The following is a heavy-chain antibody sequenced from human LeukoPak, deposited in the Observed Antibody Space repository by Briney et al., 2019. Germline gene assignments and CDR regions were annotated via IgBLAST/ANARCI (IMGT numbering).Heavy chain of an antibody. D-gene: IGHD4-17*01. CDR3: ARFGVTTAIFDY. V-gene: IGHV3-66*01. Sequence: SGGSLRLSCAASGFTVSSNYMSWVRQAPGKGLEWVSVIYSGGSTYYADSVKGRFTISRDNSKNTLYLQMNSLRAEDTAVYYCARFGVTTAIFDYWGQGTLVTVSS. CDR2: IYSGGST. CDR1: GFTVSSNY. J-gene: IGHJ4*02.